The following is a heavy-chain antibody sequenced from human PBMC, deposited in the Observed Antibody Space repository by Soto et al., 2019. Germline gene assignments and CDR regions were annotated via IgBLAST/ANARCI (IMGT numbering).Heavy chain of an antibody. CDR2: INHSGST. Sequence: KSSETLSLTCAVYGGSFSGYYWSWIRQPPGKGLEWIGEINHSGSTNYNPSLKSRVTISVDTSKNQFSLKLSSVTAADTAVYYCARSRMSGSHYPRYNWLDPWGQGTLVTVYS. D-gene: IGHD3-10*01. J-gene: IGHJ5*02. V-gene: IGHV4-34*01. CDR3: ARSRMSGSHYPRYNWLDP. CDR1: GGSFSGYY.